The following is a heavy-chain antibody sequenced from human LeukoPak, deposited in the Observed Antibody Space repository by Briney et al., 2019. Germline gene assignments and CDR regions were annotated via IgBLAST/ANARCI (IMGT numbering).Heavy chain of an antibody. J-gene: IGHJ4*02. Sequence: GGSLRLSSAASGFTFSNYWMSWVRQAPGKGLEWVSAISGSGGSTYYADSVKGRFTISRDNSKNTLYLQLNSLRGEDTAIYYCAEIETEGDNYDFWTGYYKGPFFDYWGLGALVTVSS. V-gene: IGHV3-23*01. CDR1: GFTFSNYW. D-gene: IGHD3-3*01. CDR3: AEIETEGDNYDFWTGYYKGPFFDY. CDR2: ISGSGGST.